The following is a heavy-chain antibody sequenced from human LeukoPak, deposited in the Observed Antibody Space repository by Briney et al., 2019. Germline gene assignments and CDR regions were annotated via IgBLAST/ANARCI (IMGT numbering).Heavy chain of an antibody. V-gene: IGHV4-30-4*01. Sequence: SETLSLTCTVSNDSISSGDYYWNWIRQPPGKGLEWIGYIFHRGGTSYNPCLKSRILFSVDTSQNQFSLKLNSVTAADTAVYYCVREILYCSGGSCYRGPFDNWGQGTLVTVSA. J-gene: IGHJ4*02. D-gene: IGHD2-15*01. CDR2: IFHRGGT. CDR3: VREILYCSGGSCYRGPFDN. CDR1: NDSISSGDYY.